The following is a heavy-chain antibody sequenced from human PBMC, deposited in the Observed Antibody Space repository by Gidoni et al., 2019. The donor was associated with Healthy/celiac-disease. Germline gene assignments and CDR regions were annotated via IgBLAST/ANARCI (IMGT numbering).Heavy chain of an antibody. J-gene: IGHJ5*02. CDR1: GGSFSGYY. V-gene: IGHV4-34*01. CDR2: IKHSGST. Sequence: QVQLQQWGAGLLKPSETLSLTCAVYGGSFSGYYWSWIRQPPGKGLEWIGEIKHSGSTNYNPSLKSRVTISVDTSKNQFSLKLSSVTAADTAVYYCARGLAARGYNWFDPWGQGTLVTVSS. CDR3: ARGLAARGYNWFDP. D-gene: IGHD6-6*01.